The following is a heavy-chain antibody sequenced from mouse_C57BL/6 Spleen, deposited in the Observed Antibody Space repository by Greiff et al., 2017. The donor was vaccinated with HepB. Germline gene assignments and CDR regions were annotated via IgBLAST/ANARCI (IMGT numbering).Heavy chain of an antibody. J-gene: IGHJ4*01. Sequence: EVHLVESGGGLVQPKGSLKLSCAASGFSFNTYAMNWVRQAPGKGLEWVARIRSKSNNYATYYADSVKDRFTISRDDSESMLYLQMNNLKTEDTAMYYCVRHGWLLPHYAMDYWGQGTSVTVSS. CDR1: GFSFNTYA. D-gene: IGHD2-3*01. CDR3: VRHGWLLPHYAMDY. CDR2: IRSKSNNYAT. V-gene: IGHV10-1*01.